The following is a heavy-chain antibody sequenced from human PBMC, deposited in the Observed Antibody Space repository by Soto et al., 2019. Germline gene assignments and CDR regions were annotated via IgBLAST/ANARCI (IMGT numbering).Heavy chain of an antibody. V-gene: IGHV3-66*01. D-gene: IGHD3-3*01. J-gene: IGHJ4*02. CDR1: GFTVSSNY. CDR3: ARESKYYDFWSGYYLEQLDY. Sequence: GGSLRLSCAASGFTVSSNYMSWVRQAPGKGLEWVSVIYSGGSTYYADSVKGRFTISRDNSKNTLYLQMNSLRAEDTAVYYCARESKYYDFWSGYYLEQLDYWGQGILVTVSS. CDR2: IYSGGST.